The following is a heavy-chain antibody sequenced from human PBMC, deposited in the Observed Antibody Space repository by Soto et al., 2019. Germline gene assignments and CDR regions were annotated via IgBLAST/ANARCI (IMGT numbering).Heavy chain of an antibody. Sequence: GGSLRLSCAASGFTFSRYAMNWVRQAPERGLEWVSGISGSSGSTYYADSVKGRFTISRDNSKNTLYLQMGRLRAEDMAVYCCAKGKRSSGYYYFDHWGQGTLVTVSS. CDR3: AKGKRSSGYYYFDH. CDR2: ISGSSGST. J-gene: IGHJ4*02. V-gene: IGHV3-23*01. CDR1: GFTFSRYA. D-gene: IGHD3-22*01.